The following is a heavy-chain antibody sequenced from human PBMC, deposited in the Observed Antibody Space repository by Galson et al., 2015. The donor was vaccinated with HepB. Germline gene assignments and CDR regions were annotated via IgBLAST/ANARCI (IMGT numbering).Heavy chain of an antibody. CDR2: ISTSTTYI. Sequence: SLRLSCAASGFTFSTYSMNWVRQAPGKGLEWVSSISTSTTYIYYADSVKGRFTISRDDAKNSLYLQMNSLRAEDTAVYFCASGYFYDPSGYKYWGQGTLVTASS. D-gene: IGHD3-22*01. V-gene: IGHV3-21*01. CDR3: ASGYFYDPSGYKY. CDR1: GFTFSTYS. J-gene: IGHJ4*02.